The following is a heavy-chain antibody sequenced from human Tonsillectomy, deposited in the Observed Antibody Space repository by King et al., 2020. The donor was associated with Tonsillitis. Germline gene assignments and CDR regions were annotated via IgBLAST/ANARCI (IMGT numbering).Heavy chain of an antibody. CDR1: GGSISSSDHY. J-gene: IGHJ4*02. CDR3: ARSVSGSFDY. CDR2: MYYSGTI. D-gene: IGHD1-26*01. Sequence: VQLQESGPGVVKPSETLSLTCTVSGGSISSSDHYWAWIRQPPGKGLEWIGYMYYSGTIFYNPSLKSRITISGGTSGNRFSLKLSSVTAADTAVYFCARSVSGSFDYWGQGALVTVSS. V-gene: IGHV4-39*01.